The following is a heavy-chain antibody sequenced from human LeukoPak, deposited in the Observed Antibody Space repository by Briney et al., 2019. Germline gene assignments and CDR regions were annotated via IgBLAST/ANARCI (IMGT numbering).Heavy chain of an antibody. V-gene: IGHV3-30*04. CDR3: ARVEELYYSDY. Sequence: PGGSLRLSCAASGFTFSSYAMHWVRQAPGKGLEWVAVISYDGSNKYYADSVKGRFTISRDNSKNTLYLQMNSLRAEDTAVYYCARVEELYYSDYWGQGTLVTVSS. CDR2: ISYDGSNK. CDR1: GFTFSSYA. D-gene: IGHD1-7*01. J-gene: IGHJ4*02.